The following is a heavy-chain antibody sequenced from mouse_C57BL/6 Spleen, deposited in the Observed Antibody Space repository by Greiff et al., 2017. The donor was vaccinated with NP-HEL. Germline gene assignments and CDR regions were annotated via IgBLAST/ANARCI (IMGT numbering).Heavy chain of an antibody. CDR3: QGVCREYYAKDY. Sequence: VQLQESGPELVKPGASVKISCKASGYAFSSSWMNWVKQRPGKGLEWIGRIYPGDGDTNYNGKFKGKATLTADKSSSTAYLQLSRLTSEDSAVYFCQGVCREYYAKDYWGQGTSVTVSS. V-gene: IGHV1-82*01. CDR1: GYAFSSSW. D-gene: IGHD2-10*02. CDR2: IYPGDGDT. J-gene: IGHJ4*01.